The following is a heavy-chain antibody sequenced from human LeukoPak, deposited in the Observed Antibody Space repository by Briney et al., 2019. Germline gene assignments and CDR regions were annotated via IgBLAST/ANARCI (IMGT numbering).Heavy chain of an antibody. V-gene: IGHV3-7*03. Sequence: GGSLRLSCAASGFTFSNYWMSWVRQAPGKGLEWLANINQDGSEIYYVDSVKGRFTISRDNSKNNLYLQMNSLRAEDTAVYYCARLTMVRGLDYWGQGTLVTVPS. CDR2: INQDGSEI. CDR3: ARLTMVRGLDY. J-gene: IGHJ4*02. D-gene: IGHD3-10*01. CDR1: GFTFSNYW.